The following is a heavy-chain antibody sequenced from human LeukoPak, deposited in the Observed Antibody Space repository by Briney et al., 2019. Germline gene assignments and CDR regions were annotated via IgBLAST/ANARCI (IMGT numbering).Heavy chain of an antibody. CDR1: GFTFSSYW. D-gene: IGHD6-19*01. Sequence: GGSLRLSCAASGFTFSSYWMSWVRQAPGKGLGWVANIKQDGSEKYYVDSVKGRFSISRDNAKNSLYMQMNSLRAEDTAVYYCARASYSSGWSSKYWGQGTLVIVSS. CDR2: IKQDGSEK. V-gene: IGHV3-7*04. CDR3: ARASYSSGWSSKY. J-gene: IGHJ4*02.